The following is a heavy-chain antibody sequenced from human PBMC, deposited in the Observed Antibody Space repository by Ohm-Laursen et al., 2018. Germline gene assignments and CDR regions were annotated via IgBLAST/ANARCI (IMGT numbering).Heavy chain of an antibody. CDR2: INAYKNDL. D-gene: IGHD3/OR15-3a*01. V-gene: IGHV3-48*02. J-gene: IGHJ4*02. CDR3: ARDRDWAIDY. CDR1: GFTFSDHG. Sequence: SLRLSCAASGFTFSDHGMNWVRQAPGKGLEWLSYINAYKNDLFYADSVKGRLTISRDNAENLLYLQMDRLRDDDTAVYYCARDRDWAIDYWGQGTLVTVSS.